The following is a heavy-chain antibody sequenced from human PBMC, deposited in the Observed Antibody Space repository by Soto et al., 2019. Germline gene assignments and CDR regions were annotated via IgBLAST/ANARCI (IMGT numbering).Heavy chain of an antibody. D-gene: IGHD3-3*01. V-gene: IGHV4-34*01. CDR2: INHSGST. J-gene: IGHJ5*02. CDR1: GGSFSGYY. Sequence: QVQLQQWGAGLLKPSETLSLTCAVYGGSFSGYYWSWIRQPPGKGLEWIGEINHSGSTNYNPSLKSRVTISVDTSKNQFSLKLSSVTAADTAVYYCARVYRRITIFGVVSNWSDPWGQGTLVTVSS. CDR3: ARVYRRITIFGVVSNWSDP.